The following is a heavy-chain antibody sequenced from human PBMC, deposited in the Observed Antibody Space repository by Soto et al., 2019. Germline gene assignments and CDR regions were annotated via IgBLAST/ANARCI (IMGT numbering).Heavy chain of an antibody. CDR1: GFTFSSCT. V-gene: IGHV3-21*01. J-gene: IGHJ6*02. Sequence: EVHLVESGGGLVKPGGSLRLSCAVSGFTFSSCTINWVRQAPGKGLEWVSSISPSTSHIYYADSVKGRFTISRDNAKNSLFLQMNSLGAEDTAVYYCSGCSGGACHQNYGMDVWGQGTKVTVSS. CDR3: SGCSGGACHQNYGMDV. CDR2: ISPSTSHI. D-gene: IGHD2-15*01.